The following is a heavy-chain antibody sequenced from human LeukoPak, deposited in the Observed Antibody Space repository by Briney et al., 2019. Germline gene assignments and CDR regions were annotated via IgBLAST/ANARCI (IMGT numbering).Heavy chain of an antibody. V-gene: IGHV3-23*01. D-gene: IGHD4-17*01. CDR3: AKDRQDYGDYVFDP. CDR1: GFTFSSYA. J-gene: IGHJ5*02. CDR2: ISGSGGST. Sequence: GGSLRLTCAASGFTFSSYAISWVRQAPGKGLEWVSAISGSGGSTYYADSVKGRFTISRDNSKNTLYLQMNSLRAEDTAVYYCAKDRQDYGDYVFDPWGPGTLVTVSS.